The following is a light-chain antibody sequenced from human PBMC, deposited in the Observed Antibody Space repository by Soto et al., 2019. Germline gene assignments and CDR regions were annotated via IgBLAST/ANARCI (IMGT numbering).Light chain of an antibody. CDR3: CSYVTTPEI. CDR1: NSDGDDYRY. Sequence: QPVLTQPRSVSGSPGQSLTISCTGTNSDGDDYRYVSWYQQFPGKAPKLVIYGVNQRPSGVPNRFSASNSDNMASLTISGVQAEDEADYYCCSYVTTPEIFGTGTKLTVL. J-gene: IGLJ1*01. V-gene: IGLV2-11*01. CDR2: GVN.